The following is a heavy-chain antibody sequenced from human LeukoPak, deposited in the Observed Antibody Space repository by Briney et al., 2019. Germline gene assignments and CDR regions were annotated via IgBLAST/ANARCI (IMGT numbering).Heavy chain of an antibody. D-gene: IGHD2-2*01. V-gene: IGHV3-23*01. CDR3: ARDPRYCSSTSCYGY. Sequence: GGSLRLSYAASGFTFSSYAMTWVRQAPGKGLEWVSAITGGGDTTYYADSVEGRFNISRDNSKNTLYLQMNSLRVEDTAVYYCARDPRYCSSTSCYGYWGQGTLVTVSS. J-gene: IGHJ4*02. CDR1: GFTFSSYA. CDR2: ITGGGDTT.